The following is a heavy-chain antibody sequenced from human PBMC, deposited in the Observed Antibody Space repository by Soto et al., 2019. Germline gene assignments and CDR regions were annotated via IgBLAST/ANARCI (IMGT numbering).Heavy chain of an antibody. D-gene: IGHD6-6*01. CDR2: IYPGDSDT. CDR1: GYSFASYW. V-gene: IGHV5-51*01. Sequence: GESLKISCKGSGYSFASYWIGWVRQMPGKGLEWMGIIYPGDSDTRYSPSFQGQVTISADKSITTAYLQWSSLKASDTAMYYCARTSIAARFDYWGQGTLVTVSS. J-gene: IGHJ4*02. CDR3: ARTSIAARFDY.